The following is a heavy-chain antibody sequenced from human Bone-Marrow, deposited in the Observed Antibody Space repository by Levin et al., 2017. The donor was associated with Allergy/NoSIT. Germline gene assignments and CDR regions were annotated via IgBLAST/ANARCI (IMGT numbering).Heavy chain of an antibody. CDR2: IRSKAYGGTT. J-gene: IGHJ4*02. V-gene: IGHV3-49*03. Sequence: GGSLRLSCTASGFTFGDYAMSWFRQAPGKGLEWVGFIRSKAYGGTTEYAASVKGRFTISRDDSKSIAYLQMNSLKTEDTAVYYCTRALYYDFWSGTYYFDYWGQGTLVTVSS. D-gene: IGHD3-3*01. CDR1: GFTFGDYA. CDR3: TRALYYDFWSGTYYFDY.